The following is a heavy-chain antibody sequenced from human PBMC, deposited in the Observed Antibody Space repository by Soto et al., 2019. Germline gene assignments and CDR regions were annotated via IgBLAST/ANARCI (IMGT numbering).Heavy chain of an antibody. CDR2: IYHSGST. J-gene: IGHJ4*02. CDR3: ARVGGYSGDY. D-gene: IGHD3-22*01. CDR1: GYSISSGYY. Sequence: SETLSLTCAVSGYSISSGYYWGWIRQPPGKGLEWIGSIYHSGSTYYNPSPKSRVTISVGTSKNQFSLKLSSVTAADTAVYYCARVGGYSGDYWGQGTLVTVSS. V-gene: IGHV4-38-2*01.